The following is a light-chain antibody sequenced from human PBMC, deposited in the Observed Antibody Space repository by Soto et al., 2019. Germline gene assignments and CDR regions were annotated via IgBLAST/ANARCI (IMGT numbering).Light chain of an antibody. V-gene: IGKV2-28*01. CDR3: MQALQTPLT. CDR2: LGS. CDR1: XSLLHSNGYNY. Sequence: DXVXTQSXLSXPVXPGXPXXXSXXSSXSLLHSNGYNYLDWYLQKPGQSPQLLIYLGSNRASGVPDRFSGSGSGTDFTLKISRVEAEDVGVYYCMQALQTPLTFGGGTKVEIK. J-gene: IGKJ4*01.